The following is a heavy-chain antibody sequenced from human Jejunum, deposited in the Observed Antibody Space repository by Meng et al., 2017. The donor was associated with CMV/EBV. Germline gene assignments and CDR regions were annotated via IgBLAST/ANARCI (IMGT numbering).Heavy chain of an antibody. D-gene: IGHD3-3*01. CDR3: AKREASTVFGVAFDY. J-gene: IGHJ4*02. Sequence: GFIFGSYWMTWVRQAPGKGLEWVANINPDGSEKYYVDSVKGRFTISRDDSKKTLYLQMHSLRVEDTAIYYCAKREASTVFGVAFDYWGQGTLVTVSS. V-gene: IGHV3-7*03. CDR1: GFIFGSYW. CDR2: INPDGSEK.